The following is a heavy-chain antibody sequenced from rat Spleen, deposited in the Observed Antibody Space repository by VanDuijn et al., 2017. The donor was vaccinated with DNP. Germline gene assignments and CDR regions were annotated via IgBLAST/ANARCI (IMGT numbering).Heavy chain of an antibody. CDR2: ISFEGSST. D-gene: IGHD1-1*01. CDR1: GFSFSDYY. V-gene: IGHV5-22*01. J-gene: IGHJ1*01. CDR3: ARGVDYYSATYWYFDF. Sequence: EVQLVESGGGLVQPGRSLKLSCAASGFSFSDYYMAWVRQAPKKGLELVTYISFEGSSTYFGDSVKGRFTISRDNAKSTLYLQMDSLRSEDTATYYCARGVDYYSATYWYFDFWGPGTMVTVSS.